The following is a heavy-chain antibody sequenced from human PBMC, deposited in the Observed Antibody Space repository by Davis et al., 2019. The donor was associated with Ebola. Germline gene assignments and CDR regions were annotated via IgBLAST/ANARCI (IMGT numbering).Heavy chain of an antibody. D-gene: IGHD6-13*01. V-gene: IGHV1-2*02. CDR1: GYTFTGYY. CDR2: INPNSGGT. Sequence: ASVKVSCKASGYTFTGYYIHWVRQAPGQGLEWMGWINPNSGGTNYAQKFQGRVTMTRDTSISTAYMELSRLRSDDTAVYYCARAEGSSSWYRWFDPWGQGTLVTVSS. CDR3: ARAEGSSSWYRWFDP. J-gene: IGHJ5*02.